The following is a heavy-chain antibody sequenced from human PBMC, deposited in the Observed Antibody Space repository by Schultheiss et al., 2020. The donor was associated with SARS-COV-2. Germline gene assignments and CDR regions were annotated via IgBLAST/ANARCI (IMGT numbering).Heavy chain of an antibody. V-gene: IGHV4-34*01. CDR2: INHSGST. D-gene: IGHD6-6*01. CDR1: GDSISRYY. J-gene: IGHJ6*03. CDR3: ARGFVPYYYYYMDV. Sequence: SETLSLTCIVSGDSISRYYWGWIRQPPGKGLEWIGEINHSGSTNYNPSLKSRVTISVDTSKNQFSLKLRSVTPADTAVYFCARGFVPYYYYYMDVWGKGTTVTVSS.